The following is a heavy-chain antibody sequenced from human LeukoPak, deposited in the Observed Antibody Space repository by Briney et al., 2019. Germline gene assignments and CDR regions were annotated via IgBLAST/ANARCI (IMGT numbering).Heavy chain of an antibody. Sequence: GGSLRISCAASGFTFTDHYMSWIRQAQGKGLEWVSYISSSGSTIYYADSVKGRFTISRDNAKNSLYLQMNSLRAEDTAVYYCARGWGSGSYYEYYFDYWGQGTLVTVSS. D-gene: IGHD3-10*01. CDR1: GFTFTDHY. J-gene: IGHJ4*02. CDR2: ISSSGSTI. V-gene: IGHV3-11*01. CDR3: ARGWGSGSYYEYYFDY.